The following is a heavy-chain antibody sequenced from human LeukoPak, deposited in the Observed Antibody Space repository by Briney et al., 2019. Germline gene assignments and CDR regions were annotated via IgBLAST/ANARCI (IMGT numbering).Heavy chain of an antibody. Sequence: PSETLSLTCAVSGDSISSGGYSWNWIRQPPGKGLEWIGHISHSGNIYYSPSLKSRVTISVDRSQNQFSLKLRSVTAADTAVYYCARAPITMVRGVMLNWFDPWGQGTLVTVSS. CDR3: ARAPITMVRGVMLNWFDP. V-gene: IGHV4-30-2*01. D-gene: IGHD3-10*01. CDR1: GDSISSGGYS. J-gene: IGHJ5*02. CDR2: ISHSGNI.